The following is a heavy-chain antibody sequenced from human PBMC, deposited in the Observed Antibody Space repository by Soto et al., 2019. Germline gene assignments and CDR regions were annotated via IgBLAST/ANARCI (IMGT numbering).Heavy chain of an antibody. CDR2: IWSDGSNK. CDR1: GFTFSSYG. J-gene: IGHJ6*02. CDR3: ARESPGYGMDV. V-gene: IGHV3-33*01. Sequence: QVQLVESGGGVVQPGRSLRLSCAASGFTFSSYGMHWVRQAPGKGLEWVAVIWSDGSNKYYADSVKGRFTISRDNSKNTLYLQMNSLRAEDTAVYYCARESPGYGMDVWGQGTTVTVSS.